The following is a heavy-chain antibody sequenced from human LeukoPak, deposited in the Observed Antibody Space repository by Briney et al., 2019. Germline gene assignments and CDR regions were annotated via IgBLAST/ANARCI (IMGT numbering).Heavy chain of an antibody. V-gene: IGHV3-7*01. Sequence: GGSVGLFCAASGFTFSSYWIDWVRQAPGKGRVWVANINRDGSVKNFVDSVKGRFTISRDNTKNSLYLEINSLRAEDTAVYYCARNLGSQQFDYWGQGTLVTVSS. D-gene: IGHD3-16*01. CDR2: INRDGSVK. CDR3: ARNLGSQQFDY. J-gene: IGHJ4*02. CDR1: GFTFSSYW.